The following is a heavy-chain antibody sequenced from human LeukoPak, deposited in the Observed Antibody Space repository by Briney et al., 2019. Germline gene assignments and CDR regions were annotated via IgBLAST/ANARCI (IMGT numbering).Heavy chain of an antibody. CDR1: GFTFSRYW. Sequence: QAGGSLRLSCAASGFTFSRYWLHWVRQVPGKGLVWVSRINSDGSSTSYADSVKGRFTISRDNAKNTLYLQMNSLRAEDTAVYYCAKDLIAVAGPGDYWGQGTLVTVSS. CDR2: INSDGSST. V-gene: IGHV3-74*01. D-gene: IGHD6-19*01. CDR3: AKDLIAVAGPGDY. J-gene: IGHJ4*02.